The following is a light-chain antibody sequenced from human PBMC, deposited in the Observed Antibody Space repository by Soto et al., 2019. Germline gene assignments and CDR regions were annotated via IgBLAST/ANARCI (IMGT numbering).Light chain of an antibody. CDR1: QTIDSY. V-gene: IGKV1-39*01. J-gene: IGKJ5*01. CDR3: QQTRSGIT. Sequence: DIQLTQSPPSLSATVGDRVTITCRASQTIDSYLNWFQQTPGMAPKLLIYAASKLQSGVPSRFRGSGSGTDFTLTIDTLQPDDFASYYCQQTRSGITFGQGTRLEI. CDR2: AAS.